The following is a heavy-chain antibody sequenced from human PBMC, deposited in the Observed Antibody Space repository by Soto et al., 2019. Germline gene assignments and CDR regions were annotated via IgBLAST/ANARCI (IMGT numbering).Heavy chain of an antibody. J-gene: IGHJ6*02. CDR2: LIPIFGTA. CDR1: GGTFSSYA. D-gene: IGHD3-22*01. Sequence: QVQLVQSGAEVKKPGSSVKVSRKASGGTFSSYAISWVRQAPGQGLEWMGGLIPIFGTANYAQKFQGRVTITADKSTSTAYMELSSLRSEDTAVYYCARDLGVPYYYDSSGYYDYYYYGMDVWGQVTTVTVSS. CDR3: ARDLGVPYYYDSSGYYDYYYYGMDV. V-gene: IGHV1-69*06.